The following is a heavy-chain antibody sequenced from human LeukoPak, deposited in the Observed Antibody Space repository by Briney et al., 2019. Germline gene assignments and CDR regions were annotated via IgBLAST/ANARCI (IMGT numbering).Heavy chain of an antibody. J-gene: IGHJ6*02. CDR3: AKDEYYDFWSGSDV. Sequence: GGSLRLSCAASGFTFSSYAMSWVRQAPGKGLEWASAISGSGGSTYYADSVKGRFTISRDNSKNTLYLQMNSLRAEDTAVYYCAKDEYYDFWSGSDVWGQGTTVTVSS. CDR1: GFTFSSYA. V-gene: IGHV3-23*01. CDR2: ISGSGGST. D-gene: IGHD3-3*01.